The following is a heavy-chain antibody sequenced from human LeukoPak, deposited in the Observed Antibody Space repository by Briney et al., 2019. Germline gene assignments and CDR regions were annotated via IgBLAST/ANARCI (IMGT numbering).Heavy chain of an antibody. CDR1: GFIFSSYA. CDR2: ISYDESNK. Sequence: GGSLRLSCAASGFIFSSYAMHWVRQAPGKGLEWVTLISYDESNKYYADSVKGRFTISRDNSKNTLYLQMSSLRAEDTAVYYCARGYYDSRGYLIDYWGQGTLVTISS. V-gene: IGHV3-30*04. J-gene: IGHJ4*02. D-gene: IGHD3-22*01. CDR3: ARGYYDSRGYLIDY.